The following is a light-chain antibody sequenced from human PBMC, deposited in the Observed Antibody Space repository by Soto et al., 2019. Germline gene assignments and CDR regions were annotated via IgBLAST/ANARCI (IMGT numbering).Light chain of an antibody. CDR1: QSVSSN. V-gene: IGKV3-15*01. CDR2: GAS. Sequence: EIVMTQSPATLSASPGERATLSCRASQSVSSNLAWYHQKPGQAPRVLIYGASTSATSIPARSRGSGSWTGFTLTIRGRLCVDVPVYYCEPYNNWRSLTFGPGTKVYI. CDR3: EPYNNWRSLT. J-gene: IGKJ3*01.